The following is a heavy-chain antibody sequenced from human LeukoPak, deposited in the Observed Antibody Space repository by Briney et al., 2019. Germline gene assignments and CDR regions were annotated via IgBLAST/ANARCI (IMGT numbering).Heavy chain of an antibody. Sequence: ASVEASCKASGYTFTDYYIHWVRQAPGQGPEWMGWNNPHNGGTKYLQKFQGRVTMTSDTSISTFYMELSSLRSEDTAVYYCARVRWFGEGNYMDVWGTGTTVIVSS. J-gene: IGHJ6*03. V-gene: IGHV1-2*02. CDR3: ARVRWFGEGNYMDV. D-gene: IGHD3-10*01. CDR1: GYTFTDYY. CDR2: NNPHNGGT.